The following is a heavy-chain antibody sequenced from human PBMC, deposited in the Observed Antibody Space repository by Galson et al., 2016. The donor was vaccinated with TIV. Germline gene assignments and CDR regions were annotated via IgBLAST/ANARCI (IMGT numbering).Heavy chain of an antibody. J-gene: IGHJ4*02. V-gene: IGHV4-4*07. CDR1: GASIDTYY. CDR3: ARDWWVTYTDRPYFDF. Sequence: SETLSLTCPVSGASIDTYYWSWIRQPAGKGLEWIGRMYIPGSTSYNTSLESRVTMSADTSKNQFSLKVDSVTAADTAVYYGARDWWVTYTDRPYFDFWGQGILVTVSS. D-gene: IGHD2-15*01. CDR2: MYIPGST.